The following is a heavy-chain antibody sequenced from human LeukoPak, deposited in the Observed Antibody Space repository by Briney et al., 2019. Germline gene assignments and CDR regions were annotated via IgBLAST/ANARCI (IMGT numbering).Heavy chain of an antibody. CDR2: ISWNSGSI. Sequence: GGSLRLSCAASGFTFDDYAMHWVRQAPGKGLEWVSGISWNSGSIGYADSVKGRFTISRDNSKNTLYLQMNSLRAEDTAVYYCAKGEMTTVTPFDYWGQGTLVTVSS. D-gene: IGHD4-11*01. J-gene: IGHJ4*02. CDR3: AKGEMTTVTPFDY. V-gene: IGHV3-9*01. CDR1: GFTFDDYA.